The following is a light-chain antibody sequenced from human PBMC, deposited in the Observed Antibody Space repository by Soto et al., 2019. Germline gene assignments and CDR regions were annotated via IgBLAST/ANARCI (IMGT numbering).Light chain of an antibody. V-gene: IGLV2-8*01. CDR2: EVT. CDR1: SSDVGAYKY. Sequence: QSALTQPPSASGSPGQSVTISCTGTSSDVGAYKYVSWYQQYPGKAPKLMIYEVTKRPSGVPDRFSCSKSGNTDSLTVSGLQAEDEADYYCTSYVGNDIWVFGGGTKVTVL. J-gene: IGLJ3*02. CDR3: TSYVGNDIWV.